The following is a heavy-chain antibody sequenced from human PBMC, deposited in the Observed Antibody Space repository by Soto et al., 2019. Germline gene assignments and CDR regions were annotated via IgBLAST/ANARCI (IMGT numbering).Heavy chain of an antibody. D-gene: IGHD4-4*01. J-gene: IGHJ6*02. V-gene: IGHV1-69*12. CDR1: GGTFSSSA. CDR3: ARDNDRLQLGGNYYYMLDL. Sequence: QVQLVQSGAEMKEPGSSVKVSCKTSGGTFSSSAISWLRQAPGQGLEWMGGVIPLFRTPDYAQKFQGRVTIAADESTSRAYMEQSSMISEDTAVYYCARDNDRLQLGGNYYYMLDLGGQGTTITVSS. CDR2: VIPLFRTP.